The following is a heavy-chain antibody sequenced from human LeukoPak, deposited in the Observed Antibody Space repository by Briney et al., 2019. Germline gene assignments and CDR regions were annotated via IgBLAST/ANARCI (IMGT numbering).Heavy chain of an antibody. J-gene: IGHJ6*03. V-gene: IGHV3-23*01. CDR3: AKYDNGFFYYYLDV. CDR1: GFPFSTYG. CDR2: ISGRGITT. D-gene: IGHD3-22*01. Sequence: GSLGLSCAASGFPFSTYGMTWVRQAPGKGREWVAGISGRGITTAYAESVEGRFTISRDNSKNTLYVQMDSLRVEDTAVYYCAKYDNGFFYYYLDVWGKGTTVTVSS.